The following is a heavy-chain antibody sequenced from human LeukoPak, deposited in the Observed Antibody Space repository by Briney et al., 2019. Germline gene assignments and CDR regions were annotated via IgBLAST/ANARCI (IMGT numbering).Heavy chain of an antibody. CDR3: ARVLGYCSSTSCDYYYGMDV. Sequence: PGGSLRLSCAASGFTLSSYSMSWVRQAPGKGLEWVSSISSSGSYIYYGDSMKGRFTISRDNAKNSLYLQMNSLRAEDTAVYYCARVLGYCSSTSCDYYYGMDVWGQGTTVTVSS. V-gene: IGHV3-21*01. D-gene: IGHD2-2*01. J-gene: IGHJ6*02. CDR2: ISSSGSYI. CDR1: GFTLSSYS.